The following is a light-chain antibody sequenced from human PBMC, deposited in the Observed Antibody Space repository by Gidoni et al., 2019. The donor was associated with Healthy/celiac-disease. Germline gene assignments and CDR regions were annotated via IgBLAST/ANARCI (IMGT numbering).Light chain of an antibody. CDR1: SGYSNYK. J-gene: IGLJ2*01. Sequence: QPVLTQPPSASASLGASVTLTSTLSSGYSNYKVDWYQQRPGKGPRFVMRVGTGGIVGSKGDGIPDRFSVLGSGLNRYLTIKNIQEEDESDYHCGADHGSGSIRVFGGGTKLTVL. CDR3: GADHGSGSIRV. V-gene: IGLV9-49*01. CDR2: VGTGGIVG.